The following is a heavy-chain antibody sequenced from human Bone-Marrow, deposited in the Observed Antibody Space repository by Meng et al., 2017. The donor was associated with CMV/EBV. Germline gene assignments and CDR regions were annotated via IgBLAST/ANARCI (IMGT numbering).Heavy chain of an antibody. CDR3: AKDTTVESYYDFWSGYWGMGYGMDV. V-gene: IGHV3-30-3*01. CDR1: GLSFSSYA. CDR2: ISYDGSNQ. J-gene: IGHJ6*02. Sequence: GESLKISCAASGLSFSSYAMYWVRQAPGKGPEWVAVISYDGSNQYYADSVKGRFTISRDNSKNTLFLQMNGLRAEDTAVYYCAKDTTVESYYDFWSGYWGMGYGMDVWGQGTTVTVSS. D-gene: IGHD3-3*01.